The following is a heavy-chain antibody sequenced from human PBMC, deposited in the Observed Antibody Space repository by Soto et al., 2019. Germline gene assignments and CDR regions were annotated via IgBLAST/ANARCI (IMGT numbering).Heavy chain of an antibody. J-gene: IGHJ1*01. CDR1: GFTFSTYK. CDR3: ATAEH. V-gene: IGHV3-21*01. CDR2: ISSSSDYV. Sequence: GGSLRLSCAASGFTFSTYKMNWVRQAPGKGLEWVSSISSSSDYVHYADSVKGRFTISRDNAKNSLSLQLNNLRAEDTAVYYCATAEHWGQRTPVTVSS.